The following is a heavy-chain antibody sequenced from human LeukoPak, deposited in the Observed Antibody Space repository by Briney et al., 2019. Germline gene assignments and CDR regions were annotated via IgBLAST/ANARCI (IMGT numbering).Heavy chain of an antibody. CDR1: GGSISSYY. J-gene: IGHJ4*02. CDR2: IYNSGNT. D-gene: IGHD6-19*01. Sequence: PSETLSLTCTVSGGSISSYYWSWIRQPPGKGLEWIGYIYNSGNTNYNPSLKSRVTISVDTSKNQFFLKLSSVTAADTAVYYCARRNPTNGWYRDDYWGQGTLITVSS. CDR3: ARRNPTNGWYRDDY. V-gene: IGHV4-59*08.